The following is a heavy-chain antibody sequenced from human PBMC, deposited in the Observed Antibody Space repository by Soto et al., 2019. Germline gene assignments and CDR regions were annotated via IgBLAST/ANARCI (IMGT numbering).Heavy chain of an antibody. V-gene: IGHV1-69*01. CDR1: GGTFTSYA. D-gene: IGHD2-15*01. CDR3: ARGVWDCRGGGCYGWFGP. Sequence: QVQLVQSGAEVRKPGSSVKVSCQAAGGTFTSYAVTWVRQAPGQGLEWMGGVIPLLETVDYAEKFEGRVTISVDASTGTAYLDLTSLRSDDTAVYYCARGVWDCRGGGCYGWFGPWGQGTLVIVSS. J-gene: IGHJ5*02. CDR2: VIPLLETV.